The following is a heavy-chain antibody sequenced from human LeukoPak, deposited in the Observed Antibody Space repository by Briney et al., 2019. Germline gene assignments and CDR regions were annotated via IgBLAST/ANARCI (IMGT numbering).Heavy chain of an antibody. CDR1: GYTFTGNY. D-gene: IGHD5-18*01. Sequence: APVKVSCKASGYTFTGNYVHWVRQAPGQGLEWMGWINPNSGVTNYAQKFQGRVTMTRDTSISTAYMELNRLRSDDTAVYYCARYIIQLDFWGQGTLVTVSS. CDR2: INPNSGVT. J-gene: IGHJ4*02. CDR3: ARYIIQLDF. V-gene: IGHV1-2*02.